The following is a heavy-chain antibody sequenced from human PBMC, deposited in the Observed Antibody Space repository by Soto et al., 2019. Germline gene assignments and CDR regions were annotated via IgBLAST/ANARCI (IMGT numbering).Heavy chain of an antibody. J-gene: IGHJ4*02. V-gene: IGHV1-8*01. CDR1: GYTFTSYD. Sequence: QVQLVQSGAEVKKPGASVKVSCKASGYTFTSYDINWVRQATGQGLEWMGWMEPNSGNTGDAQEFHGRVTITRNTSISTAYMELSSLRSEDTAVYYCARTLYDDNVYYWGQGTLVTVSS. CDR2: MEPNSGNT. CDR3: ARTLYDDNVYY. D-gene: IGHD4-17*01.